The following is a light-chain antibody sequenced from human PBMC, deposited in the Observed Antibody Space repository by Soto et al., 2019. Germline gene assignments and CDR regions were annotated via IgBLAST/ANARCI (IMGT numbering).Light chain of an antibody. Sequence: QSVLTQPRSVSGSPGQSVTLSCTGTSSDVGGYHYVSWYQHHPGKAPKIIIFDVNKRPSGVPDRFSGSKSGNTASLTISGLQTEVEADYYCCSYAGSYTLVFGGGTKLTVL. J-gene: IGLJ2*01. CDR3: CSYAGSYTLV. CDR1: SSDVGGYHY. V-gene: IGLV2-11*01. CDR2: DVN.